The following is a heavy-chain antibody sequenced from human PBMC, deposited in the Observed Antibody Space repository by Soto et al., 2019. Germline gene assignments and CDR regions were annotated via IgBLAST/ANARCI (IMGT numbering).Heavy chain of an antibody. Sequence: EVQLVESGGGLVQPGGSLRLSCAASGVTVSSNYMSWVRQAPGKGLEWVSVIYSGGSTYYADSVKGRFTISRDNSKNTLYLQINSLRAEDTAVYYCARHGDNYGGGYFDYWGQGTLVTVSS. CDR2: IYSGGST. CDR1: GVTVSSNY. D-gene: IGHD5-18*01. CDR3: ARHGDNYGGGYFDY. V-gene: IGHV3-66*04. J-gene: IGHJ4*02.